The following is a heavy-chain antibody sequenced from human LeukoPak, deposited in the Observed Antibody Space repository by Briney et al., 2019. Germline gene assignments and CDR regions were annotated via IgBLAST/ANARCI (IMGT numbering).Heavy chain of an antibody. CDR2: FDPEDGET. CDR1: GYTLTELS. D-gene: IGHD6-13*01. CDR3: AKDREMRLLGIAAAGPFDY. V-gene: IGHV1-24*01. Sequence: ASVKVSCKVSGYTLTELSMHWVRQAPGKGLEWMGGFDPEDGETIYAQKFQGRVTMTEDTSTDTAYMELSSLRSEDTAVYYCAKDREMRLLGIAAAGPFDYWGQGTLVTVSS. J-gene: IGHJ4*02.